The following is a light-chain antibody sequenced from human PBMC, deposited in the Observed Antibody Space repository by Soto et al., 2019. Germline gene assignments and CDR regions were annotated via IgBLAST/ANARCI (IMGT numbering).Light chain of an antibody. V-gene: IGLV1-40*01. J-gene: IGLJ2*01. Sequence: QSVLTQPTSVSGAPGQRVTISCTGSSSNIGAGYDVHWYQQLPGTAPKLLIYGNSNRPSGVPVRFSGSKSGTSASLAITGLQAEDEAYYYCQSYDSSLSGYVVFGGGTQLTVL. CDR3: QSYDSSLSGYVV. CDR2: GNS. CDR1: SSNIGAGYD.